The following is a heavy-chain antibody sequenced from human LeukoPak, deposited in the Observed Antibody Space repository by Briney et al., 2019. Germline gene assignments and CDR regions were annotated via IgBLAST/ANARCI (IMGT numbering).Heavy chain of an antibody. CDR1: GYTFTSCY. D-gene: IGHD6-13*01. J-gene: IGHJ4*02. CDR2: INPSGGST. CDR3: ASHSMGIAAAGGYFDY. Sequence: ASVKVSCKASGYTFTSCYMHWVRQAPGQGLEWMGIINPSGGSTSYAQKFQGRVTMTRDTSTSTVYMELSSLRSEDTAVYYCASHSMGIAAAGGYFDYWGQGTLVTVSS. V-gene: IGHV1-46*01.